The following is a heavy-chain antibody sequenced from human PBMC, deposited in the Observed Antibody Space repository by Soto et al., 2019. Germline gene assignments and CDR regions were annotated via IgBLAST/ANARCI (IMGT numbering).Heavy chain of an antibody. D-gene: IGHD6-19*01. CDR3: VRDQWAVVGPGHAQASYWYGMDL. J-gene: IGHJ6*02. V-gene: IGHV1-18*01. CDR2: ISVYNGHA. Sequence: QVQLVQSGAEVKKPGASVKVSCKASDYSFTGYGISWVRQAPGQGLEWMGWISVYNGHANYAQKFQGRVTMTTDTSTSTAYMELRSLRSDDTAVFYCVRDQWAVVGPGHAQASYWYGMDLWGQGTTVTVSS. CDR1: DYSFTGYG.